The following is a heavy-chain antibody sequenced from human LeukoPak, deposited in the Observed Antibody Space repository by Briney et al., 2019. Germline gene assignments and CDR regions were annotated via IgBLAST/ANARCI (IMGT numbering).Heavy chain of an antibody. Sequence: SETLSLTCSVSGGSISSNSYYWGWIRQPPGKGLEWIGSIYYSGSTYYNPSLKSRVIMSVDTSKNQFSLKLSSVTAADTALYYCARHIYYNFWNALNWFDPWGQGTPVTVSS. CDR3: ARHIYYNFWNALNWFDP. D-gene: IGHD3-3*01. CDR2: IYYSGST. V-gene: IGHV4-39*01. CDR1: GGSISSNSYY. J-gene: IGHJ5*02.